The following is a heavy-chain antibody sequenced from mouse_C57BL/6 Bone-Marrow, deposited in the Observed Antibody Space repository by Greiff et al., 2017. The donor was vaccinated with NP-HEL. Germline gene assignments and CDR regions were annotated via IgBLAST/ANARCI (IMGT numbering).Heavy chain of an antibody. V-gene: IGHV5-17*01. J-gene: IGHJ2*01. CDR3: ARQGYYGSSCYFDY. CDR2: ISSGSSTI. Sequence: EVQRVESGGGLVKPGGSLKLSCAASGFTFSDYGMHWVRQAPEKGLEWVAYISSGSSTIYYADTVKGRFTISRDNAKNTLFLQMTSLRSEDTAMYYCARQGYYGSSCYFDYWGQGTTLTVSS. D-gene: IGHD1-1*01. CDR1: GFTFSDYG.